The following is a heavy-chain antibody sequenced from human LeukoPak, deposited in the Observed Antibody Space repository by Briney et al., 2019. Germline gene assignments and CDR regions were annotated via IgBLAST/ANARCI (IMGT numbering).Heavy chain of an antibody. CDR2: ISGSGGST. D-gene: IGHD5-12*01. V-gene: IGHV3-23*01. J-gene: IGHJ4*02. Sequence: GGSLRLSCAASGFTFSSYAMSWVRQAAGKGPEWVSAISGSGGSTYYADSVKGRFTISRDNSKNTLYLQMNSLRAEDTAVYYCAKPIVATWKYYFDYWGQGTLVTVSS. CDR1: GFTFSSYA. CDR3: AKPIVATWKYYFDY.